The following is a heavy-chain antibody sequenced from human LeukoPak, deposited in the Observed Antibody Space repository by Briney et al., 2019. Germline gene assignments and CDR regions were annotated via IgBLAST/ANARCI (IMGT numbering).Heavy chain of an antibody. CDR2: IYYSGST. J-gene: IGHJ3*02. Sequence: SAPLSLPCTVSGGSISSSSYYWGWIRQPPGKGLEGIGSIYYSGSTYYNPSLKRRLTISVDTSKNQFSLRLSSVTAADTAVYYCASLVVAATFDAFDIWGQGTLVTVSS. CDR3: ASLVVAATFDAFDI. V-gene: IGHV4-39*01. D-gene: IGHD2-15*01. CDR1: GGSISSSSYY.